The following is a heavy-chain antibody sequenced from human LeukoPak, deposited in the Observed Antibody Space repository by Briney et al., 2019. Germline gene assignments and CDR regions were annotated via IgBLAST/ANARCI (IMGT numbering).Heavy chain of an antibody. V-gene: IGHV1-69*01. CDR3: ARDYYDSSGYPYFDY. D-gene: IGHD3-22*01. Sequence: GSSVKVSCKASGGTFISYAISWVRQAPGQGLEWMGGIIPIFGTANYAQKFQGRVTITADESTSTAYMELSSLRSEDTAVYYCARDYYDSSGYPYFDYWGQGTLVTVSS. CDR2: IIPIFGTA. J-gene: IGHJ4*02. CDR1: GGTFISYA.